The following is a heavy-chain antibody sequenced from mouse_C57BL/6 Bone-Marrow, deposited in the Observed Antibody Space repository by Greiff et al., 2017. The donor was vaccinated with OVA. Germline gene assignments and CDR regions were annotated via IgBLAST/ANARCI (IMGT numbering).Heavy chain of an antibody. CDR2: ISYDGSN. D-gene: IGHD1-1*01. CDR1: GYSITSGYY. V-gene: IGHV3-6*01. J-gene: IGHJ4*01. Sequence: DVQLQESGPGLVKPSQSLSLTCSVTGYSITSGYYWNWIRQFPGNKLEWMGYISYDGSNNYNPSLKNRISITRDTSKNQFFLKLNSVTTEDTATYYCARDITTVEAMDYWGQGTSVTVSS. CDR3: ARDITTVEAMDY.